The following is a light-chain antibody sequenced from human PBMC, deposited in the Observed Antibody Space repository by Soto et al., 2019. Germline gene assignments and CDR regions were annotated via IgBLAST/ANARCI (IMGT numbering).Light chain of an antibody. V-gene: IGKV1-5*01. CDR3: QQYNTHS. Sequence: DIQMTQSPSTLSASVGDGVAITCRASQNVFTWLAWYQHRPGKAPKLLIYDASILESGVPSRFSGSGSGTEFTLTITSLQSDDFATYYCQQYNTHSFGGGTKVVIK. J-gene: IGKJ4*01. CDR1: QNVFTW. CDR2: DAS.